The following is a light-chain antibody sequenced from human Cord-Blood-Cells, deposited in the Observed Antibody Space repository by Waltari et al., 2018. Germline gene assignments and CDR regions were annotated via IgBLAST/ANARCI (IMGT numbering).Light chain of an antibody. CDR3: QQSYSTHIT. J-gene: IGKJ5*01. CDR2: DAS. Sequence: DTQMIQSPSSLSASVGDKVTITCRESKRISSYLNWYQQKRGKAPKLLIYDASSLQSGVPSSFSRSGSGTDFTLTNSSLQPEDFATYYCQQSYSTHITFGQGTRLEIK. CDR1: KRISSY. V-gene: IGKV1-39*01.